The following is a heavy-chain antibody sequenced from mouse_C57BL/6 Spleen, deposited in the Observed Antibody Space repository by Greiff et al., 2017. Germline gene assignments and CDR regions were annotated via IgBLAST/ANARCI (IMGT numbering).Heavy chain of an antibody. CDR3: ARDGGLYDLAWFAS. D-gene: IGHD2-3*01. CDR2: IPPNSGST. CDR1: GYNFTRYW. J-gene: IGHJ3*01. Sequence: QVQLQQSGAELVKPGASVQLSCKASGYNFTRYWLHWVKQRTGQGLEWIVMIPPNSGSTNSHEKFKSKATLTVDKSSSTAYLQLSSLASDDSAVYYCARDGGLYDLAWFASWGQGTLVTASA. V-gene: IGHV1-64*01.